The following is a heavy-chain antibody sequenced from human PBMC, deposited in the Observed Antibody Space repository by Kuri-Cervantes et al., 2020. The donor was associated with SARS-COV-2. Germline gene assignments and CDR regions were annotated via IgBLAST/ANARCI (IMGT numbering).Heavy chain of an antibody. CDR3: AKDRSGSYYFFDAFDI. J-gene: IGHJ3*02. V-gene: IGHV3-21*01. D-gene: IGHD1-26*01. CDR1: GFTFSAYT. CDR2: ISGSRSYI. Sequence: GGSLRLSCGASGFTFSAYTMNWVRQAPGKALEWISSISGSRSYIYYADSVRGRFTISRDNAKNSLFLQVNSLRAEDTAVYYCAKDRSGSYYFFDAFDIWGQGTMVTVSS.